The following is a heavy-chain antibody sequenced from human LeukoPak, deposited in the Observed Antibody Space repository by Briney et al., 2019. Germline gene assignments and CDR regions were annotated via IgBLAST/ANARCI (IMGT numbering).Heavy chain of an antibody. CDR3: ARDSTYSSGWYGGLDY. V-gene: IGHV1-2*02. CDR1: RYTFTGSY. D-gene: IGHD6-19*01. CDR2: INPNSGGT. J-gene: IGHJ4*02. Sequence: ASVKASCKASRYTFTGSYMHWVRQAPGQGLEWMGCINPNSGGTHYAQKFQGRVTMTRDTSISTAYMELSRLRSDDTAVYYCARDSTYSSGWYGGLDYWGQGTLVTVSS.